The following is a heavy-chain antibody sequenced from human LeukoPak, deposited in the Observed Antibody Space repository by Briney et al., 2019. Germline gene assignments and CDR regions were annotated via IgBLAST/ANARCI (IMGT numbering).Heavy chain of an antibody. CDR1: GFTFSSYW. D-gene: IGHD2-2*01. CDR3: ARGWGTAYCSSTSCYGGGDAFDI. Sequence: GGSLRLSCAASGFTFSSYWMSWVRQAPGKGLEWVANIKQDGSEKYYVDSVKGRFTISRDNAKNSLYLQMNSLRAEDTAVYYCARGWGTAYCSSTSCYGGGDAFDIWGQGTMVTVSS. V-gene: IGHV3-7*01. J-gene: IGHJ3*02. CDR2: IKQDGSEK.